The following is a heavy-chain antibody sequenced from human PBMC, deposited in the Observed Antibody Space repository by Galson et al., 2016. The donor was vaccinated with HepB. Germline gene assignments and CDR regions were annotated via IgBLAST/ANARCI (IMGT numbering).Heavy chain of an antibody. Sequence: SVKVSCKASGGTFSTYAINWVRQAPGQGLEWMGGIIPIFGTANYAQKFQGRVTITADESTSTVYMDLGSLRSEDTAVYCCARDLVWGQGTLVTVSS. J-gene: IGHJ4*02. CDR3: ARDLV. V-gene: IGHV1-69*13. CDR2: IIPIFGTA. D-gene: IGHD2-8*02. CDR1: GGTFSTYA.